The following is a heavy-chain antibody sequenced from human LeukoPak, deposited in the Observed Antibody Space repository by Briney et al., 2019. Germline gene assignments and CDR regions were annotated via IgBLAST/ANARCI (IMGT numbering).Heavy chain of an antibody. CDR3: ARKITVWGSYPRHLSPFDY. J-gene: IGHJ4*02. Sequence: PSETLSLTCAVYGGSFSGYYWSWIRQPPEKGLEWIGEIDHSGSTNYNPSLKSRVTISVDTSKNQFSLKVSSVTAADTAVYYCARKITVWGSYPRHLSPFDYWGQGTLVTVSS. CDR2: IDHSGST. D-gene: IGHD3-16*02. V-gene: IGHV4-34*01. CDR1: GGSFSGYY.